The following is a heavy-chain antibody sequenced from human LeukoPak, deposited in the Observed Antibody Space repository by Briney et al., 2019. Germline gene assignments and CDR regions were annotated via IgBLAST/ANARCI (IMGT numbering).Heavy chain of an antibody. V-gene: IGHV3-30-3*01. Sequence: GGSLRLSCAASGFTFNTYAMHWVRQAAGMGLEWVAVISSAGSTKYYADSVKGRFTVSRDNSENTLYLQMNSLRAEDTAVYYRARPGDRSGYYYWFGYWGQGTLVTVSS. CDR2: ISSAGSTK. D-gene: IGHD3-22*01. J-gene: IGHJ5*01. CDR1: GFTFNTYA. CDR3: ARPGDRSGYYYWFGY.